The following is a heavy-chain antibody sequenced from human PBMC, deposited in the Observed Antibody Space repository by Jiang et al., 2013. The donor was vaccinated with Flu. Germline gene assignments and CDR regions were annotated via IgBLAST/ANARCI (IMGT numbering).Heavy chain of an antibody. CDR3: AKEGYGTYGGAYFDY. D-gene: IGHD4-23*01. V-gene: IGHV3-30-3*01. CDR1: GFTFSSYA. J-gene: IGHJ4*02. CDR2: ISYDGSNK. Sequence: VQLVESGGGVVQPGRSLRLSCAASGFTFSSYAMHWVRQAPGKGLEWVAVISYDGSNKYYADSVKGRFTISRDNSKNTLYLQMNSLRAEDTAVYYCAKEGYGTYGGAYFDYWAREPWSPSPQ.